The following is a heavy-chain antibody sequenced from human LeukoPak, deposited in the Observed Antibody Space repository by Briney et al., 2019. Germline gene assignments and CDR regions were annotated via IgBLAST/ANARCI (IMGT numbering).Heavy chain of an antibody. V-gene: IGHV1-69*13. D-gene: IGHD3-3*01. Sequence: GASVKVSCKASGGTFSSYAISWVRQAPGQGLEWMGGIIPIFGTANYAQKLQGRVTITADESTSTAYMELSSLRSEDTAVYYCARERDYDFWSGYYIRLNYYGMDVWGQGTTVTVSS. CDR1: GGTFSSYA. J-gene: IGHJ6*02. CDR2: IIPIFGTA. CDR3: ARERDYDFWSGYYIRLNYYGMDV.